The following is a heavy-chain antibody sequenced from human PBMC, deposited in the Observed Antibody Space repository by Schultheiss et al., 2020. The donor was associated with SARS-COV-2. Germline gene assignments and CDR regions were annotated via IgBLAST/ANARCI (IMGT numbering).Heavy chain of an antibody. Sequence: TLSLTCVVSGGSISRGGNSWSWIRQPPGKGLEWMGYIYHSGSIYYNPSLKSRVTISVDTSKNQFSLKLNSVTAADTAVYYCARGFGAGPFDIWGQGTTVTVSS. CDR2: IYHSGSI. J-gene: IGHJ3*02. CDR3: ARGFGAGPFDI. D-gene: IGHD3-10*01. CDR1: GGSISRGGNS. V-gene: IGHV4-30-2*01.